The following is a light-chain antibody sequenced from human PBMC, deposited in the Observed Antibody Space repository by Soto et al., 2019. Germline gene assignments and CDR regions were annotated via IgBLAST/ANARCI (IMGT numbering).Light chain of an antibody. CDR3: QQYNDWPPFT. CDR2: GAS. CDR1: QSVSSN. J-gene: IGKJ3*01. V-gene: IGKV3-15*01. Sequence: EIVMTQSPGTLSVSAGERATLSCRASQSVSSNLAWYQQKPGQAPRLLIYGASTRATGIPARFSGSGSGTEFTLTISSLQSEDFAVYYCQQYNDWPPFTFGPGTKVDIK.